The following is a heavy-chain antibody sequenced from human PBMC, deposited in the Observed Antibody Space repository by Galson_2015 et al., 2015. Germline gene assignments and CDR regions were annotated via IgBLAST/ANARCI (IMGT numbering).Heavy chain of an antibody. D-gene: IGHD3-10*01. V-gene: IGHV3-23*01. CDR2: ISGSGGST. CDR1: GFTFSSYA. J-gene: IGHJ4*02. CDR3: AKNTLLWFGESYYFDY. Sequence: SLRLSCAASGFTFSSYAMSWVRQAPGKGLEWVSAISGSGGSTYYADSVKGRFTISRDNSKNTLYLQMNSLRAEDTAVYYCAKNTLLWFGESYYFDYWGQGTLVTVSS.